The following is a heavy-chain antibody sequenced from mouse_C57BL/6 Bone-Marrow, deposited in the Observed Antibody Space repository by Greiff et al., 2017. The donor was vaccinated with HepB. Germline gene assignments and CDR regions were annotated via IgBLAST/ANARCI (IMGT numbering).Heavy chain of an antibody. J-gene: IGHJ1*03. CDR1: GFTFSSYG. V-gene: IGHV5-6*02. CDR3: ARRGRGGYFDV. Sequence: EVMLVESGGDLVKPGGSLKLSCAASGFTFSSYGMSWVRQTPDKRLEWVATISSGGSYTYYPDSVKGRFPISRDNAKNTLYLQMSSLKSEDTAMYYCARRGRGGYFDVWGTGTTVTVSS. CDR2: ISSGGSYT.